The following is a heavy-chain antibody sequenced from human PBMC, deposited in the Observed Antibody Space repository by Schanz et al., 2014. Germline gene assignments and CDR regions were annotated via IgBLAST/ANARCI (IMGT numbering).Heavy chain of an antibody. CDR1: GFTFSSYA. Sequence: EVQLLESGGGLVQPGGSLRLSCVASGFTFSSYAMSWVRQAPGKGLEWVSGISGSGGSTYDADSVKGRFTISRDNSKNTLYVQMNSLRAEDTALYYCAKDRQTTVNRVGYYYGMDVWGQGTTVTVSS. J-gene: IGHJ6*02. V-gene: IGHV3-23*01. CDR3: AKDRQTTVNRVGYYYGMDV. D-gene: IGHD4-4*01. CDR2: ISGSGGST.